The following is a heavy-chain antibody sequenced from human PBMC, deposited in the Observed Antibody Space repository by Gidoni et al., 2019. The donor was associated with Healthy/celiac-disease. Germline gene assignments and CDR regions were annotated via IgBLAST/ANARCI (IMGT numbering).Heavy chain of an antibody. Sequence: QVQLQQWGAGLFKPSETLSLTCAVYGGSFSGYYWSWIRQPPGKGLEWIGEINHSGSTNYNPSLKSRVTISVDTSKNQFSLKLSSVTAADTAVYYCARYSSIAARPFDYWGQGTLVTVSS. D-gene: IGHD6-6*01. J-gene: IGHJ4*02. V-gene: IGHV4-34*01. CDR1: GGSFSGYY. CDR3: ARYSSIAARPFDY. CDR2: INHSGST.